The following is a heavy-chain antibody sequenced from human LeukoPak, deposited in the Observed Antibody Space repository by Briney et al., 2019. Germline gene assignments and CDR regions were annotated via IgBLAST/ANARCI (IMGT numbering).Heavy chain of an antibody. CDR2: INPNSGGT. Sequence: ASVTVSCKASGYTFTGYYMHWVRQAPGQGLEWMGWINPNSGGTNYAQKFQARVTMTRDTSITTAYMELSRLSSDDTAVYYCARHPGKVTNDWYFDLWGRGTLVTVSS. CDR3: ARHPGKVTNDWYFDL. CDR1: GYTFTGYY. J-gene: IGHJ2*01. D-gene: IGHD4-23*01. V-gene: IGHV1-2*02.